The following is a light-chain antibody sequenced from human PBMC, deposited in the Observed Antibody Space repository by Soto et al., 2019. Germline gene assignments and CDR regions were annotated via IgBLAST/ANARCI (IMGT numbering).Light chain of an antibody. CDR1: SSDVGGYNY. J-gene: IGLJ1*01. CDR3: SSYTSSSNQV. CDR2: EVS. Sequence: QSCLPQPAAVCWSPGHVIAISCTGTSSDVGGYNYVSWYQQHPGKAPKLMIYEVSNRPSGVSNRFSGSKSGNTASLTISGLQAEEEADYYCSSYTSSSNQVFGTGTKVTVL. V-gene: IGLV2-14*01.